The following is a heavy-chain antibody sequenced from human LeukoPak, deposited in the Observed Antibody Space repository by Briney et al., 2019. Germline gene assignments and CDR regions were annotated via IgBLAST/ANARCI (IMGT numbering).Heavy chain of an antibody. Sequence: GGSLRLSCAASGFTFSSYGMHWVRQAPGKGLEWVAFIRFDGSNKYYADSVKGRFTISRDNSKNTLYLQVNSLRAEDTAVYYCAKIGFGNRTLSFDYWGQGTLVTVSS. CDR3: AKIGFGNRTLSFDY. CDR1: GFTFSSYG. V-gene: IGHV3-30*02. J-gene: IGHJ4*02. CDR2: IRFDGSNK. D-gene: IGHD1/OR15-1a*01.